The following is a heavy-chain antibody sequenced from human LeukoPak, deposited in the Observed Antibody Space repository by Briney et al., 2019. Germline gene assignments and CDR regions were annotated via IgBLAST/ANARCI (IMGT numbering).Heavy chain of an antibody. CDR2: ISYDGSNK. CDR3: ARGGYSSSYYYMDV. CDR1: GFTFSSYA. Sequence: PGRSLRLSCAASGFTFSSYAMHWVRQAPGKGLEWVAVISYDGSNKYYADSVKGRFTISRDNSKNTLYLQMNSLRAEDTAVYYCARGGYSSSYYYMDVWGKGTTVTVSS. J-gene: IGHJ6*03. V-gene: IGHV3-30-3*01. D-gene: IGHD6-13*01.